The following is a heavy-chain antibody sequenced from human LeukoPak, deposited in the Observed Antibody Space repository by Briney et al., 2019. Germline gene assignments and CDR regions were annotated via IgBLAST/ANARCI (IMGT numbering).Heavy chain of an antibody. D-gene: IGHD2-8*02. Sequence: SETLSLTCAVYGGSFSGYYWSWIRQPPGKGLEWIGEINHSGSTNYNPSLKSRVTISVDTSKNQFSLKLSSVTAADTAVYYCARALLAGFDPWGQGTLVTVSS. CDR1: GGSFSGYY. CDR2: INHSGST. CDR3: ARALLAGFDP. J-gene: IGHJ5*02. V-gene: IGHV4-34*01.